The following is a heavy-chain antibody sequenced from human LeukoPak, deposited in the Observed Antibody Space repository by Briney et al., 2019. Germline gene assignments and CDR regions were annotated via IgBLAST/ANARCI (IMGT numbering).Heavy chain of an antibody. D-gene: IGHD3-10*02. CDR1: GFTFSSYW. J-gene: IGHJ6*04. V-gene: IGHV3-48*04. Sequence: GGSLRLSCTASGFTFSSYWMSWVRQAPGKGLEWVSYISSSGSTIYYADSVKGRFTISRDDAKNSLYLQMNSLRAEDTAVYYCAELGITMIGGVWGKGTTVTISS. CDR2: ISSSGSTI. CDR3: AELGITMIGGV.